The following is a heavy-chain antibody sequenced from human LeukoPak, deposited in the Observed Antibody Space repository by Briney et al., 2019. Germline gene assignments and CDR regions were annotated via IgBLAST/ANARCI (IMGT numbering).Heavy chain of an antibody. Sequence: SETLSLTCTVSGGSISSGGYYWSWIRQHPGKGLEWIGYIYYSGSTYYNPSLKSRVTISVDTSKNQFSLKLSSVTAADTAVYYCARESAAGTEAFDIWGQGTMVTVSS. J-gene: IGHJ3*02. CDR3: ARESAAGTEAFDI. V-gene: IGHV4-31*03. D-gene: IGHD6-13*01. CDR1: GGSISSGGYY. CDR2: IYYSGST.